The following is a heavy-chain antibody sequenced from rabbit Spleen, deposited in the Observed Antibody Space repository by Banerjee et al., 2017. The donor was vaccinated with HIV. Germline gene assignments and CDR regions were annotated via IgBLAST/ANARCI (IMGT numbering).Heavy chain of an antibody. CDR3: ARDTSTSFSSYGMDL. V-gene: IGHV1S45*01. CDR2: IDVATRGNI. J-gene: IGHJ6*01. D-gene: IGHD1-1*01. CDR1: GLDFSSSYW. Sequence: QQQLEESGGGLVKPGGTLTLTCEASGLDFSSSYWICWVRQAPGKGLEWIACIDVATRGNIHAANWAKGRFTIAKTSSTTVTLQMTSLTAADTATYFCARDTSTSFSSYGMDLWGPGTLVTVS.